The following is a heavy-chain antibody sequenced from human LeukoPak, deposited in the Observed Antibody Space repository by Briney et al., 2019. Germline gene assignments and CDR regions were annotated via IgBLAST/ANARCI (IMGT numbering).Heavy chain of an antibody. Sequence: GESLKISCKGSGYSFTSYWIGWVRQMPGKGLEWMGIIYPGDSDTRYSPSFRGQVTISADKSISTAYLQWSSLKASDTAMYYCARTYCSSTSRYKAYYYYGMDVWGQGTTVTVSS. D-gene: IGHD2-2*02. CDR1: GYSFTSYW. CDR2: IYPGDSDT. CDR3: ARTYCSSTSRYKAYYYYGMDV. V-gene: IGHV5-51*01. J-gene: IGHJ6*02.